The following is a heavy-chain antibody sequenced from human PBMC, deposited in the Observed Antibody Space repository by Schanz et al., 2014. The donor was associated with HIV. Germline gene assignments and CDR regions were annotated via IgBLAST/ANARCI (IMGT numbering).Heavy chain of an antibody. V-gene: IGHV3-23*01. CDR3: AKPEYDSRGNSQSHFDY. J-gene: IGHJ4*02. D-gene: IGHD3-22*01. CDR1: GFTLSGYT. CDR2: ISGNGDSA. Sequence: EVQLLESGGGLVLPGGSLRVSCAVSGFTLSGYTMSWVRQAPGKGLEWVSSISGNGDSAYYADSVRGRFTISRDNSKNTLYLQMTTLRTEDTAVYYCAKPEYDSRGNSQSHFDYWGQGTLVTVSS.